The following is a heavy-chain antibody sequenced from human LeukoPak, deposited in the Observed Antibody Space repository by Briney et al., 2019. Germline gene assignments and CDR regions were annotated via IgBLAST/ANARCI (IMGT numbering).Heavy chain of an antibody. V-gene: IGHV3-7*01. CDR3: ARIYLKQASAS. CDR1: GFTFTSYW. D-gene: IGHD3-10*01. J-gene: IGHJ5*02. Sequence: PGGSLRLSCAAFGFTFTSYWMSWVRQAPGKGLEWVANINQDGSEKYYVDSVKGRFTISRDNAKNSLYLQMNSLRAEDTAVYYCARIYLKQASASWGQGTLVTVSS. CDR2: INQDGSEK.